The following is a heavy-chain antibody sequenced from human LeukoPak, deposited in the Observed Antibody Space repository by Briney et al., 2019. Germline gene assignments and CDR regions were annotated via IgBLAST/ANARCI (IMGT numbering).Heavy chain of an antibody. CDR1: GGSISSYY. Sequence: SETLSLTCTVSGGSISSYYWSWIRQPPGKGLERMGYIYYSGTTNYNPSLESRVTISVDTSKNQFSLKLSSVTAADTAVYYCARPRGSYGNSDAFDIWGQGTMVTVSS. V-gene: IGHV4-59*08. D-gene: IGHD1-26*01. CDR2: IYYSGTT. CDR3: ARPRGSYGNSDAFDI. J-gene: IGHJ3*02.